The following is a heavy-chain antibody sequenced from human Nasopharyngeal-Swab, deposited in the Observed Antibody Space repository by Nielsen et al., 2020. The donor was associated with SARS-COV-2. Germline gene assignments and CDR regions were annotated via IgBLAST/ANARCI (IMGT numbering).Heavy chain of an antibody. D-gene: IGHD1-1*01. V-gene: IGHV3-53*04. Sequence: IRQAPGKGLEGVSVIYSGGTTYYADTVKGRFTISRHNSKNTLYLQMNSLRTEDTAGYYCAREGRRQRDYYGMDVWGQGTTVTVSS. CDR2: IYSGGTT. CDR3: AREGRRQRDYYGMDV. J-gene: IGHJ6*02.